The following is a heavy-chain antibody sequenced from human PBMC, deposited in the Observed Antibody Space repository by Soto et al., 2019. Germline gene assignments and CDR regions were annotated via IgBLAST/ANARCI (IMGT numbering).Heavy chain of an antibody. CDR2: IYYSGST. V-gene: IGHV4-59*01. D-gene: IGHD5-12*01. CDR3: AGYPQTEMATTDY. Sequence: QVQLQESGPGLVKPSETLSLTCTVSGGSISSYYWSWIRQPPGKGLEWIGYIYYSGSTNYNPSLKSRVTISVDTSKNQFSPKLSSVTAADTAVYYCAGYPQTEMATTDYWGQGTLVTVSS. CDR1: GGSISSYY. J-gene: IGHJ4*02.